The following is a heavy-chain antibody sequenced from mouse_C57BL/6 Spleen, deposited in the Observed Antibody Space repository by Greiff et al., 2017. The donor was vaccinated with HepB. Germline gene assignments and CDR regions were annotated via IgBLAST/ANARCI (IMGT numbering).Heavy chain of an antibody. CDR2: INPSSGYT. V-gene: IGHV1-7*01. CDR1: GYTFTSYW. Sequence: QVQLQQSGAELAKPGASVKLSCKASGYTFTSYWMHWVKQRPGQGLEWIGYINPSSGYTKYNQKFKDKATLTADKSSSTAYMQLSSLTSEDSAVYYCARGYYGSSTDFDYWGQGTTLTVSS. CDR3: ARGYYGSSTDFDY. J-gene: IGHJ2*01. D-gene: IGHD1-1*01.